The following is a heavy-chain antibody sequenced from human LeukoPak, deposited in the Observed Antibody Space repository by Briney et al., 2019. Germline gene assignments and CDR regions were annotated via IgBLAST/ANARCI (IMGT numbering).Heavy chain of an antibody. CDR2: IRSKDYGATT. CDR1: GFTFGDYA. D-gene: IGHD3-9*01. CDR3: SAYYDILTGYYEIDY. J-gene: IGHJ4*02. V-gene: IGHV3-49*04. Sequence: GGSLRLSCTASGFTFGDYAMSWVRQAPGEGLEWVGFIRSKDYGATTEYAASVKGRFTISRDDSKSIAYLQMNSLKAEDTAVYYCSAYYDILTGYYEIDYWGQGTLVTVSS.